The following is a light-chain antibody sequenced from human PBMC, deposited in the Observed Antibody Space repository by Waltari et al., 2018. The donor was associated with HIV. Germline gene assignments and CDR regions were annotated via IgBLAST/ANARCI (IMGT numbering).Light chain of an antibody. J-gene: IGLJ1*01. CDR2: DVS. CDR3: CSYAGSSFYV. V-gene: IGLV2-11*01. CDR1: SSDVGTYNY. Sequence: QSALTQPRSVSGSPGQSVTISCTGTSSDVGTYNYVSWYQQHPGKAPKRILYDVSKRPSGVPDRFSGSKSGNTASLTISGLRVEDEVDYYCCSYAGSSFYVFGTGTQVTVL.